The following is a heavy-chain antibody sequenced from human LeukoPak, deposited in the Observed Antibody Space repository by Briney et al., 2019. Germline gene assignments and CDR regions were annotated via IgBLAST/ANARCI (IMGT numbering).Heavy chain of an antibody. CDR3: ARDYGGNGGMDV. CDR2: INHSGST. Sequence: SETLSLTCAVYGGSFSGYYWSWIRQPPGKGLEWIGEINHSGSTNYNPSLKSRVTISVDTSKNQFSLKLSSVTAADTAVYYCARDYGGNGGMDVWGKGTTVTVSS. CDR1: GGSFSGYY. D-gene: IGHD4-23*01. J-gene: IGHJ6*03. V-gene: IGHV4-34*01.